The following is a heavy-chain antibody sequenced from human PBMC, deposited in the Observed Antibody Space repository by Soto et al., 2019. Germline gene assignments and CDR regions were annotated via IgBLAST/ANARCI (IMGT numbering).Heavy chain of an antibody. J-gene: IGHJ6*03. Sequence: ASVKVSCKASGYTLTSYDINWVRQATGQGLEWMGWMNPNSGNTGYAQKFQGRVTMTRNTSISTAYMELSSLRSEDTAVYYCARESYYYYYYYMDVWGKGTTVTVSS. CDR3: ARESYYYYYYYMDV. CDR1: GYTLTSYD. V-gene: IGHV1-8*01. CDR2: MNPNSGNT.